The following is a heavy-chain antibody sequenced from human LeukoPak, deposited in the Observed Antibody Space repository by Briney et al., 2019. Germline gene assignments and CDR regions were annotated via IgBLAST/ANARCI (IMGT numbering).Heavy chain of an antibody. CDR3: AKGVRFLEWLTSFDY. Sequence: GGSLRLSCAASGFTFDDYAMHWVRQAPGKGLEWVSGISWNSGSIGYADSVKGRFTISRDNSKNTLYLQMNSLRAEDTAVYYCAKGVRFLEWLTSFDYWGQGTLVTVSS. V-gene: IGHV3-9*01. J-gene: IGHJ4*02. CDR1: GFTFDDYA. CDR2: ISWNSGSI. D-gene: IGHD3-3*01.